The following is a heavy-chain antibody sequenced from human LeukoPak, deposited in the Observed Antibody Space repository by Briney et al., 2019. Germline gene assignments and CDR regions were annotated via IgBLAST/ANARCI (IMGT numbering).Heavy chain of an antibody. V-gene: IGHV4-61*02. J-gene: IGHJ3*02. D-gene: IGHD3-3*01. CDR2: IYTSGST. CDR1: GGSISSGSYY. CDR3: ARAKDTIFGVDHAFDI. Sequence: PSETLSLTCTVSGGSISSGSYYWSWLRQPAGKGLEWIGRIYTSGSTNYNPSLKSRCTISVDTSKNQFSLKLGSVTAADTAVYYCARAKDTIFGVDHAFDIWGQGTMVTVSS.